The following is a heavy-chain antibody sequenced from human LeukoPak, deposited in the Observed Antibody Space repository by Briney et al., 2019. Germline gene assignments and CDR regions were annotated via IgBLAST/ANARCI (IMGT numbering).Heavy chain of an antibody. Sequence: NPGGSLRLSCVASGFTFSSYSMNWVRQAPGKGLEWVSSISSSSSYIYYADSVKGRFTISRDNAKNSLYLQMNSLRAEDTAVYYCASSVGAPRGDAFDIWGQGTMVTVSS. CDR2: ISSSSSYI. J-gene: IGHJ3*02. V-gene: IGHV3-21*01. CDR1: GFTFSSYS. D-gene: IGHD1-26*01. CDR3: ASSVGAPRGDAFDI.